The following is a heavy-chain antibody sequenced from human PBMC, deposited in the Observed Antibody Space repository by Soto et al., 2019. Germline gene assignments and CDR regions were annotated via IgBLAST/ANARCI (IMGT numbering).Heavy chain of an antibody. CDR2: IYYGGST. Sequence: LSLTCTVSGGSISSGGYYWSWIRQHPGKGLEWIGYIYYGGSTYYNPSLKSRVTISVDTSKNQFSLKLSSVTAADTAVYYCARGVGCSSTSCYGSYFDYWGQGTLVTVSS. V-gene: IGHV4-31*03. CDR1: GGSISSGGYY. D-gene: IGHD2-2*01. CDR3: ARGVGCSSTSCYGSYFDY. J-gene: IGHJ4*02.